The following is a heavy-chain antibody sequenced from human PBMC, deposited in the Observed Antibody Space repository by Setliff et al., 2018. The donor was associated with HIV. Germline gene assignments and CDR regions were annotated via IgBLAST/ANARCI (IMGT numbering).Heavy chain of an antibody. CDR3: ARHYGGNLDAFDI. J-gene: IGHJ3*02. CDR1: GASISSTSYY. CDR2: IYYSGST. D-gene: IGHD4-17*01. V-gene: IGHV4-39*01. Sequence: PSETLSLTCTVSGASISSTSYYWGWIRQPPGKGLEWIGSIYYSGSTYYNPFLKSRVTISVDTSKNHFSLKLSSVTAADTAVYYCARHYGGNLDAFDIWGLGTMVTVSS.